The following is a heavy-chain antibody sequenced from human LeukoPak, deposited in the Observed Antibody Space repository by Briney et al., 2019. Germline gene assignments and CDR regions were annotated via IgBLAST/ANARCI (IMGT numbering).Heavy chain of an antibody. CDR1: GYTFTTYY. D-gene: IGHD3-10*02. CDR2: INPSGGST. CDR3: ARDVRPVGAFDI. Sequence: ASVKVSCKASGYTFTTYYMHWVRQAPGQGLEWMGIINPSGGSTSYAQKFQGRVTMTRDTSTSTVYMELSSLRSEDTAVYYCARDVRPVGAFDIWGQGTMVTVSS. J-gene: IGHJ3*02. V-gene: IGHV1-46*01.